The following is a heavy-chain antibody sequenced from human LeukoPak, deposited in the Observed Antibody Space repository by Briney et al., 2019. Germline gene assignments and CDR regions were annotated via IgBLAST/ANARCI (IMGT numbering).Heavy chain of an antibody. CDR1: GYTFTSYG. D-gene: IGHD6-6*01. Sequence: ASVKVSCKASGYTFTSYGISWVRQAPGQGLEWMGWISAYNGNTNYAQKLQGRVTMTTDTSTSTAHMELRSLRSDDTAVYYCARVAARNRQMDYWGQGTLVTVSS. CDR3: ARVAARNRQMDY. CDR2: ISAYNGNT. V-gene: IGHV1-18*01. J-gene: IGHJ4*02.